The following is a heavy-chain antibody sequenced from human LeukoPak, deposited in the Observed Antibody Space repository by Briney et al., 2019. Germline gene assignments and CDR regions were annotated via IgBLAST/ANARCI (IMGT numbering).Heavy chain of an antibody. CDR2: IYYSGST. J-gene: IGHJ5*02. CDR1: GGSISSSSYY. V-gene: IGHV4-39*01. Sequence: SETLSLTCTVSGGSISSSSYYWGWIRQPPGKGLEWIGSIYYSGSTYYNPSLKSRVTISVDTSKNQFSLKLSSVTAADTAVYYCARHCSSTSCYSNWFDPWGQGTLVTVSS. D-gene: IGHD2-2*01. CDR3: ARHCSSTSCYSNWFDP.